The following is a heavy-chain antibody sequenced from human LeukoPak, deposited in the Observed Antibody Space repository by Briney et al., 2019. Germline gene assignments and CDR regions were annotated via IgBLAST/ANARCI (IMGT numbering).Heavy chain of an antibody. Sequence: ASVKVSCKASGYTFTGYYMHWVRQATGQGLEWMGWMNPNSGNTGYAQKFQGRVTMTRNTSISTAYMELSSLRSEDTAVYYCAREISADFWSGLLPYYYYYYGMDVWGQGTTVTVSS. J-gene: IGHJ6*02. CDR2: MNPNSGNT. D-gene: IGHD3-3*01. V-gene: IGHV1-8*02. CDR1: GYTFTGYY. CDR3: AREISADFWSGLLPYYYYYYGMDV.